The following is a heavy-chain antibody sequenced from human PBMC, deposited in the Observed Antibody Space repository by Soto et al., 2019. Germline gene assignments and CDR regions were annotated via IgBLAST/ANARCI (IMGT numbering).Heavy chain of an antibody. CDR3: ARQPNQYYYDSSGYRATTFDI. CDR1: GYSFTSYW. CDR2: IYPGDSDT. Sequence: PGESLKISCKGSGYSFTSYWIGWVRQMPGKGLEWMGIIYPGDSDTRYSPSFQGQVTISADKSISTAYLQWSSLKASDTAMYYCARQPNQYYYDSSGYRATTFDIWGQGTMVTVS. D-gene: IGHD3-22*01. J-gene: IGHJ3*02. V-gene: IGHV5-51*01.